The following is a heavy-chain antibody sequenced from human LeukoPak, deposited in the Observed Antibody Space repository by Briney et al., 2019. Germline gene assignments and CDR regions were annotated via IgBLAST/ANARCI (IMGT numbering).Heavy chain of an antibody. CDR1: GLTFDTYA. CDR3: TRSGRGAFFKAYFDY. Sequence: GGSLRLSCAASGLTFDTYAMHWVRQAPGKGLEWVAVISYDGSKKFYADSVKGRFTISRDKLNDMLYLQMSSLRDDDTGVYYCTRSGRGAFFKAYFDYWGQGTLVTVSS. CDR2: ISYDGSKK. J-gene: IGHJ4*02. D-gene: IGHD2/OR15-2a*01. V-gene: IGHV3-30*04.